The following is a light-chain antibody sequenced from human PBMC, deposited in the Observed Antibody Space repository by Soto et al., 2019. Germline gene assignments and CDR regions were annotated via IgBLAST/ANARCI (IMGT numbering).Light chain of an antibody. V-gene: IGLV1-40*01. CDR2: GNS. CDR1: SSNIGAGYD. J-gene: IGLJ1*01. CDR3: QSYDSSRGV. Sequence: QSVLTQPPSVSGAPGQMVTISCTGSSSNIGAGYDVHWYQQLPGTAPKLLIYGNSNRPSGVPDRFSGSKSGTSASLAITGLQAEDEADYYCQSYDSSRGVFGTGTKVTV.